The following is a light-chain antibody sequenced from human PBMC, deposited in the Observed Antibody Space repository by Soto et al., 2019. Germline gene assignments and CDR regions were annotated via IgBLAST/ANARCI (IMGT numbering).Light chain of an antibody. Sequence: QSVLTQPSSASGTPGQRVTISCSGGSSNIGGNTAHWYQQFPGTAPKLLIYNTNQRPSGVPDRFSGSKSGTSASLAISGLQSEDEAMYYCAAWDDSLSGPVFGEGTQQTVL. CDR1: SSNIGGNT. CDR2: NTN. CDR3: AAWDDSLSGPV. V-gene: IGLV1-44*01. J-gene: IGLJ2*01.